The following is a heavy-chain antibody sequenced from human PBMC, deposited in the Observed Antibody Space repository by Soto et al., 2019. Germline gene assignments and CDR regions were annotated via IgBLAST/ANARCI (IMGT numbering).Heavy chain of an antibody. V-gene: IGHV3-23*01. J-gene: IGHJ4*02. Sequence: EVQLLESGGGLVQPGGSLRLSCTASGFTFNNYAMNWVRQAPGKGLEWVSSFSGSRDSTYNADSVKGRFTISRDNSKNTLYLQMNSLRAEDTAVYYCAKGALGSSSWYDFDYWGQGTLVTVSS. CDR1: GFTFNNYA. CDR3: AKGALGSSSWYDFDY. CDR2: FSGSRDST. D-gene: IGHD6-13*01.